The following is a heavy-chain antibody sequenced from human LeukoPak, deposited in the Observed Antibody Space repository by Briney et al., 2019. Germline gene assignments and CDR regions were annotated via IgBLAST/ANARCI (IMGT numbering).Heavy chain of an antibody. CDR2: IIPMFGTA. CDR1: GGTFSSCA. J-gene: IGHJ6*04. D-gene: IGHD3-10*01. CDR3: ARAGLWFGELLSQYYYYYGMDV. V-gene: IGHV1-69*13. Sequence: ASVKVSCKASGGTFSSCAISWVRQAPGQGLEWMGDIIPMFGTADNARKFQGRVTLTADESMSTAYMELSSLRSEDTAVYYCARAGLWFGELLSQYYYYYGMDVWGKGTTVTVSS.